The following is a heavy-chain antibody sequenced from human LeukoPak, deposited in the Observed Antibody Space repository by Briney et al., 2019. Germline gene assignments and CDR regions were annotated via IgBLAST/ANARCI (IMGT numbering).Heavy chain of an antibody. CDR1: GFTFSSYV. V-gene: IGHV3-23*01. CDR2: ISNSGGTT. J-gene: IGHJ4*02. D-gene: IGHD6-13*01. Sequence: PGGSLRLSCAASGFTFSSYVMSWVRQAPGKGLEWVSGISNSGGTTYYADSAKGRFTVSRDNSKNTLYLQMNSLRAEDTAIYYCAKAQFGSTWTDYWGQGTLVTVSS. CDR3: AKAQFGSTWTDY.